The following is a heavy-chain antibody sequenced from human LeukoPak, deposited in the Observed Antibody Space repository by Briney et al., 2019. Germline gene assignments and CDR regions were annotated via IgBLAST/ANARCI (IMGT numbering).Heavy chain of an antibody. CDR2: IYTSGIT. V-gene: IGHV4-61*02. CDR3: HIVVVPAAMFDAFDI. Sequence: SQTLSLXCTVSGGSISSGSYYWSWIRQPAGKGQEWIGRIYTSGITNYNPSLKSRVTISVDTSKNQFSLKLSSVTAADTAVYYCHIVVVPAAMFDAFDIWGQGTMVTVSS. D-gene: IGHD2-2*01. CDR1: GGSISSGSYY. J-gene: IGHJ3*02.